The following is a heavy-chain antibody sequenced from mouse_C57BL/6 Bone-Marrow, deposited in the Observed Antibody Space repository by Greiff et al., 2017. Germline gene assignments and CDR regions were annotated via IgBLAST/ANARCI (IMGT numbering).Heavy chain of an antibody. D-gene: IGHD1-1*01. CDR1: GYTFTSYW. CDR2: IHTNSGST. Sequence: QVQLQQPGAELVKPGASVTLSCKASGYTFTSYWMHWVKQRTGKGLEWIGMIHTNSGSTNYNERFKSKATLTVDKASSTAYRQLSRLTSVYASVYYCAREDYYHGSSYYAMDYWGQGTSVTVSS. V-gene: IGHV1-64*01. CDR3: AREDYYHGSSYYAMDY. J-gene: IGHJ4*01.